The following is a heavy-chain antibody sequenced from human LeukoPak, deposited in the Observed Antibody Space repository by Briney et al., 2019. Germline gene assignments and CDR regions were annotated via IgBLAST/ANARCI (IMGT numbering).Heavy chain of an antibody. J-gene: IGHJ4*02. D-gene: IGHD6-19*01. CDR1: GFTFSSYE. CDR3: ARESSGWQYYFDC. V-gene: IGHV3-48*03. CDR2: ISSSGSTI. Sequence: PGGSLRFSCEASGFTFSSYEMNWVRQAPGKGLEWVSYISSSGSTIYYADSVKGRFTISRDNAKNSLYLQMNSLRAEDTAVYYCARESSGWQYYFDCWGQGTLVTVSS.